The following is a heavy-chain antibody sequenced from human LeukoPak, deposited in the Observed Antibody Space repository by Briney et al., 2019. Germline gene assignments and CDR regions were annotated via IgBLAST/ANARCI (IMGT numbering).Heavy chain of an antibody. CDR2: IDPNSGGT. D-gene: IGHD1-20*01. V-gene: IGHV1-2*02. CDR1: GYTFTGYY. CDR3: ARDLTGTTNH. J-gene: IGHJ5*02. Sequence: ASVKVSCKASGYTFTGYYIHWVRQAPGQGLEWMGWIDPNSGGTNYAQEFQGRVTMTRDTSISTVYMELNKLRSDDTAVYFCARDLTGTTNHWGQGTLVAVSS.